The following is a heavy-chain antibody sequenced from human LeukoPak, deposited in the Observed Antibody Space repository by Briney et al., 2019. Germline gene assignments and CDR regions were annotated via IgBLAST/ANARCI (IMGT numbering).Heavy chain of an antibody. CDR3: ARARYNWNDADAFDI. D-gene: IGHD1-1*01. V-gene: IGHV4-34*01. J-gene: IGHJ3*02. CDR1: GGSFGGYY. Sequence: SETLSLTCAVYGGSFGGYYWSWIRQPPGKGLEWIGEINHSGSTNYNPSLKSRVTISVDTSKNQFSLKLSSVTAADTAVYYCARARYNWNDADAFDIWGQGTMVTVSS. CDR2: INHSGST.